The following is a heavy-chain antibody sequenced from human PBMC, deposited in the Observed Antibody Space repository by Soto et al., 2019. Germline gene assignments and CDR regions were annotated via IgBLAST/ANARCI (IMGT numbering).Heavy chain of an antibody. Sequence: EVQLVESGGGLMQPGGSLRLSCAASGFTVSSNYMSWVRQAPGTGLEWVSIIYSGDSTYYADSVKGRFTISRDNSKNTLYLRMNSLRAEDTAVYYCARGYSGYDNAIDYWGQGTLVTVSS. CDR3: ARGYSGYDNAIDY. J-gene: IGHJ4*02. D-gene: IGHD5-12*01. CDR2: IYSGDST. CDR1: GFTVSSNY. V-gene: IGHV3-53*01.